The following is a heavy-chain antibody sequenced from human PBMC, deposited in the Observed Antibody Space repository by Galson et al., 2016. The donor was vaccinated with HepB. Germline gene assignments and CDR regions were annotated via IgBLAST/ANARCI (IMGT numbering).Heavy chain of an antibody. J-gene: IGHJ6*02. V-gene: IGHV3-30*03. CDR1: GFTFSSYG. Sequence: SLRLSCAASGFTFSSYGMHWVRQAPGKGLEWMAVISQDGSNKYYADSVKGRFTISRDTSNNTLYLQMNSLRAEDTAVYYCARVRSGYSGYANPYYYGMDVWGQGTTVTVSS. CDR2: ISQDGSNK. D-gene: IGHD5-12*01. CDR3: ARVRSGYSGYANPYYYGMDV.